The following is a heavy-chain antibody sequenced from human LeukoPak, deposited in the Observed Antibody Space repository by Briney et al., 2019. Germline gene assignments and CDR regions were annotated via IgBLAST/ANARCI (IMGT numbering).Heavy chain of an antibody. V-gene: IGHV4-59*01. CDR1: GGSISSYY. CDR2: IYYSGST. Sequence: KPSETLSLTCTVSGGSISSYYWSWIRQPPGKGLEWIGYIYYSGSTNYNPSLKSRVTISVDTSKNQFSLKLSSVTAADTAVYYCARSYYCDSSGYYYFYAFDIWGQGTMVTVSS. D-gene: IGHD3-22*01. CDR3: ARSYYCDSSGYYYFYAFDI. J-gene: IGHJ3*02.